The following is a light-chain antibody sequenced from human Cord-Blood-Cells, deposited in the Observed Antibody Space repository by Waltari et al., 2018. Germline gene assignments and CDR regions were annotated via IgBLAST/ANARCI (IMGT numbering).Light chain of an antibody. CDR1: SSDVGGYNY. CDR3: SSYTSSSTWV. Sequence: QSALTQPASVSGSPGQSITISCTGTSSDVGGYNYVSWYQQHPGKAPKRRIYDVSKRPAGVLNSLSGSKSSATASLTISGLQGEDEADYYCSSYTSSSTWVFGGGTKLTVL. CDR2: DVS. J-gene: IGLJ3*02. V-gene: IGLV2-14*01.